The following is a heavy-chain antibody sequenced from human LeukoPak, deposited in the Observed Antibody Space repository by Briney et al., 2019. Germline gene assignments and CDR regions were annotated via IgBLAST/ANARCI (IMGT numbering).Heavy chain of an antibody. D-gene: IGHD4-17*01. J-gene: IGHJ4*02. CDR3: ARVSPNTVTTLQYFDY. V-gene: IGHV3-30*04. Sequence: GSLRLSCAASGFTFSSYAMHWVRQAPGKGLEWVAVISYDGSNKYYADSVKGRFTISRDNAKNSLYLQMNSLRAEDTAVYYCARVSPNTVTTLQYFDYWGQGTLVTVSS. CDR1: GFTFSSYA. CDR2: ISYDGSNK.